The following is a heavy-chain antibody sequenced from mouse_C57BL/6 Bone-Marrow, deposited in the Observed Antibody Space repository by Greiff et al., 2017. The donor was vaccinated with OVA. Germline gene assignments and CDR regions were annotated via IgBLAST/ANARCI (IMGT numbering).Heavy chain of an antibody. D-gene: IGHD2-3*01. CDR1: GYSITSGYY. J-gene: IGHJ3*01. Sequence: VQLKESGPGLVKPSQSLSLTCSVTGYSITSGYYWNWIRQFPGNKLEWMGYISYDGSNNYNPSLKNRISITRDTSKNQFFLKLNSVTTEDTATYYCASRMAWFAYWGQGTLVTVSA. CDR2: ISYDGSN. CDR3: ASRMAWFAY. V-gene: IGHV3-6*01.